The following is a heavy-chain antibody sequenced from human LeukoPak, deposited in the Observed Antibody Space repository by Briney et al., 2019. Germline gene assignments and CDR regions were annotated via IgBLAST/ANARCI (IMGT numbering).Heavy chain of an antibody. J-gene: IGHJ3*02. CDR2: MSYDGSNK. D-gene: IGHD3-10*01. V-gene: IGHV3-30*04. CDR1: GFTFSSYA. CDR3: AREGSVSAGAFDI. Sequence: QPGRSLRLSCAASGFTFSSYAMHWVRQAPGKGLEWVAVMSYDGSNKYYADSVKGRFTISRDNSKNTLYLQMNSLRAEDTAVYYCAREGSVSAGAFDIWGQGTMVTVSS.